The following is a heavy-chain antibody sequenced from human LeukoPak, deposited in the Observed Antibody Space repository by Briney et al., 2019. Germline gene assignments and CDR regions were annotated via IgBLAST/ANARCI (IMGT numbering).Heavy chain of an antibody. CDR3: ASRDMDV. CDR1: GFTFSSYA. Sequence: GGSLRLSCAASGFTFSSYAMHWVRQAPGKGLEWVAVISCDGSNKYYADSVKGRFIISRDNSKNTLYLQMNSLRAEDTAVYYCASRDMDVWGKGTTVTVSS. V-gene: IGHV3-30*04. CDR2: ISCDGSNK. J-gene: IGHJ6*04.